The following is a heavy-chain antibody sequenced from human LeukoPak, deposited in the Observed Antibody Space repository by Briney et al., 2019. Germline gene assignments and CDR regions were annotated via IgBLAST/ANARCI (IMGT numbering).Heavy chain of an antibody. V-gene: IGHV4-39*01. CDR1: GGSIRSSNYY. D-gene: IGHD6-6*01. J-gene: IGHJ6*03. CDR3: ARALRGSSHFYYYYYMDV. CDR2: INYSGDT. Sequence: SETLSLTCTVSGGSIRSSNYYWGWIRQPPGKGLEWIGSINYSGDTYSNPSLKSRVTISVDTSKNQFSLRLSSVTAADTAVYYCARALRGSSHFYYYYYMDVWGKGTTVTVSS.